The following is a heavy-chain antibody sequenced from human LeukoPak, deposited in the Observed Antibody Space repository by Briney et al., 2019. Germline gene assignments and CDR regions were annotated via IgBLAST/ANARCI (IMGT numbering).Heavy chain of an antibody. CDR1: GGSMRSNSYY. D-gene: IGHD4-17*01. V-gene: IGHV4-39*07. Sequence: SETLSLTCIVSGGSMRSNSYYWGWIRQPPGKGLEWIGSIYDSGSTYYNPSLKSRVTISVDTSKNQFSLKLSSVTAADTAVYYCARARGGTTVTLYYYYGMDVWGQGTTVTVSS. CDR2: IYDSGST. J-gene: IGHJ6*02. CDR3: ARARGGTTVTLYYYYGMDV.